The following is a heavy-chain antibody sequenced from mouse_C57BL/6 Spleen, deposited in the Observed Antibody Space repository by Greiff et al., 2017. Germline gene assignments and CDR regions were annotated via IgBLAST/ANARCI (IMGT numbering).Heavy chain of an antibody. V-gene: IGHV3-6*01. CDR2: ISYDGSN. Sequence: EVKLMESGPGLVKPSQSLSLTCSVTGYSITSGYYWNWIRQFPGNKLEWMGYISYDGSNNYNPSLKNRISITRDTSKNQFFLKLNSVTTEDTATYYCAREGDYGNYEAWFAYWGQGTLVTVSA. CDR3: AREGDYGNYEAWFAY. CDR1: GYSITSGYY. D-gene: IGHD2-1*01. J-gene: IGHJ3*01.